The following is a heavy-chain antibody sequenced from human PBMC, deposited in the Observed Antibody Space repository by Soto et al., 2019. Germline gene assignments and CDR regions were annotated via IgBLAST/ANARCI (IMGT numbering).Heavy chain of an antibody. CDR3: ASGKGDYGNYYGMDV. V-gene: IGHV3-23*01. Sequence: EVQLLESGGGLVQPGGSLRLSCAASGFTFSSYAMSWVRQAPGKGLEWVSAISGSGGSTYYADSVKGRFTISRDNSKNTLYLQMNSLRAEDTAVYYCASGKGDYGNYYGMDVWGQGTTVTVSS. CDR1: GFTFSSYA. D-gene: IGHD4-17*01. J-gene: IGHJ6*02. CDR2: ISGSGGST.